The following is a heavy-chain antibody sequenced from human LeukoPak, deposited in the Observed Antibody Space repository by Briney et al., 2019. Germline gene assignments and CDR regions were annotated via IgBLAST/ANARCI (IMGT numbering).Heavy chain of an antibody. CDR1: GFTFDDYG. J-gene: IGHJ4*02. Sequence: PGGSLRLSCAASGFTFDDYGMSWVRQAPGKGLEWVSAISGSGGSTYYADSVKGRFTISRDNSKNTLYLQMNSLRAEDTAVYYCAKGRSSGTPYYFDYWGQGTLVTVSS. V-gene: IGHV3-23*01. CDR3: AKGRSSGTPYYFDY. CDR2: ISGSGGST. D-gene: IGHD3-22*01.